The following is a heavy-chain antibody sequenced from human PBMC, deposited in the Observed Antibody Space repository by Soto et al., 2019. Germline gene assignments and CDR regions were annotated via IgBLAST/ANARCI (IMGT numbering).Heavy chain of an antibody. J-gene: IGHJ4*02. V-gene: IGHV1-46*01. CDR2: INPSGGST. D-gene: IGHD3-3*01. CDR1: GYTFTSYY. Sequence: QVQLVQSGAEVKKPGASVKVSCKASGYTFTSYYMHWVRQAPGQGLEWMGIINPSGGSTSYAQKFQGRVTMTRDTSTSTVYMELSSLRSEDTAVYYCARGPDLEWLLYRYEDYWGLGTLVTVSS. CDR3: ARGPDLEWLLYRYEDY.